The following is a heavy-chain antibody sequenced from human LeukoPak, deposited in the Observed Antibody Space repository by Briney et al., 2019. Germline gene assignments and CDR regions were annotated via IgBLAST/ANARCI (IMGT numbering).Heavy chain of an antibody. CDR3: AKDTLPGQEAQLLCELDY. Sequence: PGGSLRLSCAASGFTFSSYGMHWVRQAPGKGLEWVAVIWYDGSNKYYADSVKGRFTISRDNSKNTLYLQMNSLRAVDTAVYYCAKDTLPGQEAQLLCELDYWGQGTLVTVSS. V-gene: IGHV3-33*06. CDR1: GFTFSSYG. CDR2: IWYDGSNK. J-gene: IGHJ4*02. D-gene: IGHD2-2*01.